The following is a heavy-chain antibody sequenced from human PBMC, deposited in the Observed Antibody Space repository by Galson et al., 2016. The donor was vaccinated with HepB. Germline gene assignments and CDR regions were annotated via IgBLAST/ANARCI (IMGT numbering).Heavy chain of an antibody. CDR1: GFTFSSDY. D-gene: IGHD4/OR15-4a*01. J-gene: IGHJ4*02. CDR3: VRDPYGGYGC. V-gene: IGHV3-7*01. Sequence: SLRLSCAASGFTFSSDYMLWARQAPGKGLEWVANINRDGSTKNYADSVRGRFTISRDNAQNSLYLQMNSLRVEDTAVYYGVRDPYGGYGCWGQGTLVTVSS. CDR2: INRDGSTK.